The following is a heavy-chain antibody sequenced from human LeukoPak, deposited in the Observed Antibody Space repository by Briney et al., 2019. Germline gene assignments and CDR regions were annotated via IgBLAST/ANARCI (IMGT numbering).Heavy chain of an antibody. CDR1: GYTFTSYG. CDR3: ARDGWCSSTSCYTDYFDY. V-gene: IGHV1-18*01. Sequence: ASVKVSCKASGYTFTSYGISWVRQAPGQGLEWMGWISAYNGNTNYAQKLQGRVTMTTDTSTSTAYMELRSLRSDDTAVYYCARDGWCSSTSCYTDYFDYWGQGTLVTVSS. J-gene: IGHJ4*02. D-gene: IGHD2-2*02. CDR2: ISAYNGNT.